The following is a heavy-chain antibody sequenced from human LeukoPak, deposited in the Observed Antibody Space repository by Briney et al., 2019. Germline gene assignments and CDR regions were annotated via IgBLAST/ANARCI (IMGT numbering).Heavy chain of an antibody. CDR1: GGPISSYY. CDR2: IYYSGST. D-gene: IGHD6-19*01. V-gene: IGHV4-59*01. J-gene: IGHJ4*02. Sequence: KPSETLSLTCTVSGGPISSYYWSWIRQPPGKGLEWIGYIYYSGSTNYNPSLKSRVTMSVDTSKNQFSLKLSSVTAADTAAYYCARGAGIAVAGTWVDYWGQGTLVTVSS. CDR3: ARGAGIAVAGTWVDY.